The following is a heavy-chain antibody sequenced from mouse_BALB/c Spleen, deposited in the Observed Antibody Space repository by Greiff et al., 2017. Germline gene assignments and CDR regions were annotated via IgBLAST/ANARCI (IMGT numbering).Heavy chain of an antibody. J-gene: IGHJ2*01. D-gene: IGHD2-10*02. Sequence: EVKLVESGGGLVKPGGSLKLSCAASGFTFSSYAMSWVGQTPEKRLEWVASISSGGSTYYPDSVKGRFTISRDNARNILYLQMSSLRSEDTAMYYCARGRYGNSYYFDYWGQGTTLTVSS. V-gene: IGHV5-6-5*01. CDR2: ISSGGST. CDR3: ARGRYGNSYYFDY. CDR1: GFTFSSYA.